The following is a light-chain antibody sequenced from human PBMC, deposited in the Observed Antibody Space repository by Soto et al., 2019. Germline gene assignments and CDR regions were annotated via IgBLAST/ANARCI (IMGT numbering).Light chain of an antibody. CDR1: QSLVYSDGNTF. CDR3: MQGTHWPWT. Sequence: DVVMTQSPLSLPVTLGQPASISCMSSQSLVYSDGNTFLSWFQQRPGQSPRRLIYKVSNRDSGVQDRFSGSGSGTDFTLEISRVEAEDVGVYYCMQGTHWPWTFGQGTKVEIK. J-gene: IGKJ1*01. V-gene: IGKV2-30*01. CDR2: KVS.